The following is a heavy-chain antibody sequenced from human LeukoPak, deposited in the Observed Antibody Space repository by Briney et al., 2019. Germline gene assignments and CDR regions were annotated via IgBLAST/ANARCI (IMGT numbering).Heavy chain of an antibody. Sequence: GGSLRLSCAASGFTFSSYAMHWVRQAPGKGLEWVAVISYGGSNKYYADSVKGRFTISGDNSKNTLYLQMNSLRAEDTAVYYCARDHVSDHDYSNYHGLWDYWGQGTLVTVSS. CDR2: ISYGGSNK. CDR3: ARDHVSDHDYSNYHGLWDY. D-gene: IGHD4-11*01. V-gene: IGHV3-30-3*01. CDR1: GFTFSSYA. J-gene: IGHJ4*02.